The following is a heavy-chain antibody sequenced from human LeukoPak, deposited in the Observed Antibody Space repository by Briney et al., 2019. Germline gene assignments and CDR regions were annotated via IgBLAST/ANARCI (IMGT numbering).Heavy chain of an antibody. Sequence: GGSLRLSCAASGFTFSSYAMSWVRQAPGRGLEWVSAISGSGGSTYYADFVKGRFTISRDNSKNTLYLQMNSLRAEDTAVYYCAKDQEGRYYDFWSGYYSFMDVWGKGTTVTVSS. V-gene: IGHV3-23*01. J-gene: IGHJ6*03. D-gene: IGHD3-3*01. CDR3: AKDQEGRYYDFWSGYYSFMDV. CDR2: ISGSGGST. CDR1: GFTFSSYA.